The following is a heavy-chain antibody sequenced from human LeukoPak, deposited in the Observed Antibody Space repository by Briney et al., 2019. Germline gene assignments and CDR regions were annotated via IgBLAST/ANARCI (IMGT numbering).Heavy chain of an antibody. CDR2: IRHDGSND. CDR1: GFIFSDYG. Sequence: PGGSLRLSCAASGFIFSDYGFHWVRQAPGKGLEWLALIRHDGSNDYYADSVKGRFTISRDNSKNTLYLQMNSLRAEDTAVYYCARENWFDPWGQGTLVTVSS. V-gene: IGHV3-33*01. J-gene: IGHJ5*02. CDR3: ARENWFDP.